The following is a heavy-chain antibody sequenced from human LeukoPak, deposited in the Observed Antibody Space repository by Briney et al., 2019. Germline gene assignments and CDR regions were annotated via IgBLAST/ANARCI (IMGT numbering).Heavy chain of an antibody. V-gene: IGHV1-69*04. CDR1: GGTFSSYA. D-gene: IGHD3-3*01. J-gene: IGHJ4*02. Sequence: RASVKVSCKASGGTFSSYAISWVRQAPGQGLEWMGRIIPILGIANYAQKFQGRVTITADKSTSTAYTELSSLRSEDTAVYYCARVSDFYQPDFDYWGQGTLVTVSS. CDR3: ARVSDFYQPDFDY. CDR2: IIPILGIA.